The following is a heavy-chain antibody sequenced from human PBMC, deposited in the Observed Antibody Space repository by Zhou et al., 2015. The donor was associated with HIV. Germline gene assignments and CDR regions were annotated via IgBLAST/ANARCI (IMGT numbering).Heavy chain of an antibody. J-gene: IGHJ6*02. CDR2: IIPIFGTA. CDR3: ARDKVNSYSPYYYYGMDV. V-gene: IGHV1-69*06. CDR1: GGTFSSYA. Sequence: QVQLVQSGAEVKKPGSSVKVSCKASGGTFSSYAISWVRQAPGQGLEWMGGIIPIFGTANYAQKFQGRVTITADKSTSTAYMELSSLRSEDTAVYYCARDKVNSYSPYYYYGMDVWGQGTTVTVSS. D-gene: IGHD5-18*01.